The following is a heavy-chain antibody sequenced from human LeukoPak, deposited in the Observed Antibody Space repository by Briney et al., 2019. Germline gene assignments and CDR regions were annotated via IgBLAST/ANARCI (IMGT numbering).Heavy chain of an antibody. D-gene: IGHD5-18*01. J-gene: IGHJ4*02. Sequence: SETLSLTCTVSGGSISSSSYYWGWIRQPPGKGLEWIGSIYYSGSTYYNPSLKSRVTISVDTSKNQFSLKLSSVTAADTAVYYCASLWAHTAMATGYWGQGTLVTVSS. CDR1: GGSISSSSYY. V-gene: IGHV4-39*07. CDR3: ASLWAHTAMATGY. CDR2: IYYSGST.